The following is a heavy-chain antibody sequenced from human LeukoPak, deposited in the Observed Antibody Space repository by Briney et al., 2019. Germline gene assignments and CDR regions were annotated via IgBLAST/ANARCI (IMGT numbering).Heavy chain of an antibody. D-gene: IGHD6-13*01. CDR3: ASPAAGTEYYYHGMDV. CDR2: ISYDGSNK. V-gene: IGHV3-30*03. J-gene: IGHJ6*02. Sequence: PGGSLRLSCAASGFTFSSYGMHWVRQAPGKGLEWVAVISYDGSNKYYADSVKGRFTISRDNSKNTLYLQMNSLRAEDTAVYYCASPAAGTEYYYHGMDVWGQGTTVTVSS. CDR1: GFTFSSYG.